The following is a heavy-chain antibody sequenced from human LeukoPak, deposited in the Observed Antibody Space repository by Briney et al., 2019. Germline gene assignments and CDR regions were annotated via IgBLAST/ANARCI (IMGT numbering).Heavy chain of an antibody. Sequence: GASVKVSYKASGYTFTSYYMHWVRQAPGQGLEWMGIINPSGGSTSYAQKFQGRVTMTRDTSTSTVYMELSSLRSEDTAVYYCARDEVYYGSGTSYDYWGQGTLVTVSS. CDR2: INPSGGST. V-gene: IGHV1-46*01. D-gene: IGHD3-10*01. CDR1: GYTFTSYY. J-gene: IGHJ4*02. CDR3: ARDEVYYGSGTSYDY.